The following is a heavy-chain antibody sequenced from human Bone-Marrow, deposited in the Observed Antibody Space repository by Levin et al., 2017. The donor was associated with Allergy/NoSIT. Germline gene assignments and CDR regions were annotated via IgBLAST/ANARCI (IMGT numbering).Heavy chain of an antibody. CDR1: GGSISSGDYY. D-gene: IGHD3-10*01. CDR2: IYYSGST. CDR3: ARLAPPHYYGSGSYYNVGGWFDP. V-gene: IGHV4-30-4*01. Sequence: SETLSLTCTVSGGSISSGDYYWSWIRQPPGKGLEWIGYIYYSGSTYYNPSLKSRVTISVDTSKNQFSLKLSSVTAADTAVYYCARLAPPHYYGSGSYYNVGGWFDPWGQGTLVTVSS. J-gene: IGHJ5*02.